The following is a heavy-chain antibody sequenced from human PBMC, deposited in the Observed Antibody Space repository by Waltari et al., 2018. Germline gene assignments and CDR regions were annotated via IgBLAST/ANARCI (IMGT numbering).Heavy chain of an antibody. D-gene: IGHD6-6*01. V-gene: IGHV3-7*03. CDR3: AKAGSSWYFDY. J-gene: IGHJ4*02. CDR1: GFTFSSYW. Sequence: EVQLVESGGGLVQPGGSLRLSCAASGFTFSSYWMSWVRQAPGKGLEWVANIKQDGSEKYYVDSVKGRFTISRDNSKNTLYLQMNSLRAEDTAVYYCAKAGSSWYFDYWGQGTLVTVSS. CDR2: IKQDGSEK.